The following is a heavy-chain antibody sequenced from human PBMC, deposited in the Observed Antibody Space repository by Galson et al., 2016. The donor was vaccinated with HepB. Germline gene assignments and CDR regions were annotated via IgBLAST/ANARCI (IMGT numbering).Heavy chain of an antibody. V-gene: IGHV5-51*01. CDR1: GYDFTTYW. J-gene: IGHJ4*02. D-gene: IGHD3-10*01. CDR3: VRKEYGSGFYSLDF. Sequence: QSGAEVKKPGDSLKISCEASGYDFTTYWIGWVRQIPGKGLEWLGIISPGDSYSTYSPSFQGQFTISADKSTSTSYLQWSSLKASDTAIYYCVRKEYGSGFYSLDFWGQGTLVTVSS. CDR2: ISPGDSYS.